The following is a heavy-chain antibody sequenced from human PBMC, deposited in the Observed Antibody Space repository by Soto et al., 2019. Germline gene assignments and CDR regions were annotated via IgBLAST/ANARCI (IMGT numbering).Heavy chain of an antibody. Sequence: PSETLSLTCAVSGDSISNYFWNWIRQPPGKGLEWIGYISYSGTTKYNPSLKSRVTVSVDTSKNQFSLRLRSLTAADTAVYHCARPGSDISGFYLNQFDPWGQGTLVTVSS. J-gene: IGHJ5*01. V-gene: IGHV4-59*01. CDR2: ISYSGTT. CDR1: GDSISNYF. CDR3: ARPGSDISGFYLNQFDP. D-gene: IGHD3-22*01.